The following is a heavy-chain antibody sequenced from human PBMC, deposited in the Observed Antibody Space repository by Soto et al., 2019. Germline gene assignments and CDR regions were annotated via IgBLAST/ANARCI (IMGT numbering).Heavy chain of an antibody. CDR1: GGAISDARFY. D-gene: IGHD1-26*01. Sequence: SETLSLTCSLSGGAISDARFYWGWIRQTPGKGLEWIGSIFYSGTTFFNPALQSRVTISVDTSENQVSLKLSSVAAADTALYFCSRQKWEQPKWFDPWGQGTLVTVSS. V-gene: IGHV4-39*01. J-gene: IGHJ5*02. CDR2: IFYSGTT. CDR3: SRQKWEQPKWFDP.